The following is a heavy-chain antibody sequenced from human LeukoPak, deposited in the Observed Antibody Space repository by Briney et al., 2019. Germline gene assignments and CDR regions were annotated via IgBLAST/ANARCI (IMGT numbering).Heavy chain of an antibody. D-gene: IGHD3-10*01. CDR1: GGSISSSSYY. J-gene: IGHJ4*02. CDR2: IYYSGST. V-gene: IGHV4-39*01. CDR3: ASWGDYYGSGSYYND. Sequence: SETLSLTCTVSGGSISSSSYYWGWLRQPPGKGLEWIGSIYYSGSTYYNPSLKSRVTISVDTSKNQFSLKLSSVTAADTAVYYCASWGDYYGSGSYYNDWGQGTLVTVSS.